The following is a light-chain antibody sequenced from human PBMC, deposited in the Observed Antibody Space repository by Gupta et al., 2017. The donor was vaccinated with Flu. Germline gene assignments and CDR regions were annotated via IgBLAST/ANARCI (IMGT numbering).Light chain of an antibody. J-gene: IGKJ3*01. CDR1: QSVIYSPNNNSY. CDR2: GAS. Sequence: LSERSTTNDRASQSVIYSPNNNSYLAWYQQKPGQPPKLLIYGASTRESGVPDRFSGSGSGTDFTLTISSLQAEDFAVYYCQQYYTAPALTFGAGTKVEIK. V-gene: IGKV4-1*01. CDR3: QQYYTAPALT.